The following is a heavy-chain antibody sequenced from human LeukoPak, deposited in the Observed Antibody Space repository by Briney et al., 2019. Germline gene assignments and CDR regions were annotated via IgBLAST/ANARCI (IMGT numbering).Heavy chain of an antibody. J-gene: IGHJ5*02. CDR3: ARDTDYSTIWFDP. CDR1: GYSISSGYY. Sequence: SETLSLTCTVSGYSISSGYYWGWIRQPPGKGLEWIGSIYYSGSTYYNPSLKSRVTISVDTSKNQFSLKLSSVTAADTAVYYCARDTDYSTIWFDPWGQGTLVTVSS. CDR2: IYYSGST. V-gene: IGHV4-38-2*02. D-gene: IGHD4-11*01.